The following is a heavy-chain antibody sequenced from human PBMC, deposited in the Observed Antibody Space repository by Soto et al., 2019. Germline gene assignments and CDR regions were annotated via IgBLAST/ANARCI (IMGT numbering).Heavy chain of an antibody. CDR1: GFTFSSYA. Sequence: GGSLRLSCAASGFTFSSYAMHWVRQAPGKGLEYVSAISSNGGSTYYANSVKGRFTISRDNSKNTLYLQMGSLRAEDMAVYYCARDPKWLPRSYMDVWGKATTVTVSS. CDR2: ISSNGGST. V-gene: IGHV3-64*01. CDR3: ARDPKWLPRSYMDV. J-gene: IGHJ6*03. D-gene: IGHD5-12*01.